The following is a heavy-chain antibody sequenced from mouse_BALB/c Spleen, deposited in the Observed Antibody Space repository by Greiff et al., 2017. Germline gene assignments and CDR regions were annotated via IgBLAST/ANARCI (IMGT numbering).Heavy chain of an antibody. CDR1: GYTFTSYY. Sequence: QVHVKQSGPELVKPGASVRISCKASGYTFTSYYIHWVKQRPGQGLEWIGWIYPGNVNTKYNEKFKGKATLTADKSSSTAYMQLSSLTSEDSAVYFCARDGYGNYGGYFDYWGQGTTLTVSS. CDR3: ARDGYGNYGGYFDY. CDR2: IYPGNVNT. D-gene: IGHD2-1*01. V-gene: IGHV1S56*01. J-gene: IGHJ2*01.